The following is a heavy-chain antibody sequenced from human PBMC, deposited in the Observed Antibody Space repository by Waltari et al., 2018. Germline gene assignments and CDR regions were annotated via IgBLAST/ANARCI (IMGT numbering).Heavy chain of an antibody. CDR1: GFTFDYVT. CDR2: ISWNGEGT. CDR3: ARDVVRGVPVGGYNGLDV. V-gene: IGHV3-43D*04. Sequence: EVHLEQSGGIVVHRGGSVNLSCTASGFTFDYVTLLLVRQSPVKGREWLALISWNGEGTNYADSVKGRLTISRDNDKNTLYLEMKSLRADDTAVYYCARDVVRGVPVGGYNGLDVWGQGTTVTVSS. J-gene: IGHJ6*02. D-gene: IGHD3-10*01.